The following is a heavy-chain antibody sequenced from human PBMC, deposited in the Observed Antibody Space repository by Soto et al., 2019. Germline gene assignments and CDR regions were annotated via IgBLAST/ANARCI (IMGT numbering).Heavy chain of an antibody. Sequence: PSETLSLTCTVSGGSITNNNYYWSWIRQPPGKGLEWIGHMYNSGTTYSNPPLKGRVTISGDTSKNQFSLNLSSVTAADTAVYYCARGPTSDKVDYWGQGTLVTVSS. CDR1: GGSITNNNYY. CDR3: ARGPTSDKVDY. J-gene: IGHJ4*02. V-gene: IGHV4-30-4*01. CDR2: MYNSGTT.